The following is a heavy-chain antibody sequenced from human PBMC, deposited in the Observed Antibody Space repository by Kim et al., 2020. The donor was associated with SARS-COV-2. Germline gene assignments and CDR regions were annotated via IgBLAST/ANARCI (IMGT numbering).Heavy chain of an antibody. J-gene: IGHJ5*02. D-gene: IGHD2-2*01. CDR2: ISGSGGST. CDR1: GFTFSSYA. CDR3: AKDPAGDIVVVPASNWFDP. Sequence: GGSLRLSCAASGFTFSSYAMSWVRQAPGKGLEWVAAISGSGGSTYYADSVKGRFTISRDNSKNTLYLQMNSLRAEDTAVYYCAKDPAGDIVVVPASNWFDPWGEGTLVTVSS. V-gene: IGHV3-23*01.